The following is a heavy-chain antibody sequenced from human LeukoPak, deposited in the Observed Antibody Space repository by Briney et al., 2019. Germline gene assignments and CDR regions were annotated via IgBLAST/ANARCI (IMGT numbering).Heavy chain of an antibody. CDR1: GFTFSDYY. J-gene: IGHJ6*03. Sequence: GGSLRLSCAASGFTFSDYYMSWIRQAPGKGLEWVSYISSSGSTIYYADSVKGRFTISRDNAKNSLYLQMSSLRADDTAVYYCARFAAGGSYYYYMDVWGKGTTVTVSS. V-gene: IGHV3-11*04. D-gene: IGHD6-25*01. CDR3: ARFAAGGSYYYYMDV. CDR2: ISSSGSTI.